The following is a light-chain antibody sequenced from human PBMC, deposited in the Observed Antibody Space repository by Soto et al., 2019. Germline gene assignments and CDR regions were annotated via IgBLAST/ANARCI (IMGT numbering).Light chain of an antibody. CDR3: QQYGSSPYT. CDR1: QSVSSSY. Sequence: EIVLTQSPGTLSLSPGERATLSCRASQSVSSSYLAWYKRKPGQAPRLLIYGASSRATGIQDRFSGSGSGTDFTRTISRREPEDFSVYYCQQYGSSPYTFGQGTKLDIK. V-gene: IGKV3-20*01. CDR2: GAS. J-gene: IGKJ2*01.